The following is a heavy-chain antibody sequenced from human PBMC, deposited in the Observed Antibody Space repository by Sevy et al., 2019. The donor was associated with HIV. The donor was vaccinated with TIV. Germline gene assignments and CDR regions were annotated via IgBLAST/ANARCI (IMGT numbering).Heavy chain of an antibody. V-gene: IGHV1-8*01. CDR1: GYTFTSYD. Sequence: ASVKVSCEAFGYTFTSYDINWVRQAPGQGLEWMGWMSPNTGATGFAQKFQGRVTLTRNKSITTAYMELSSLTYEDTAVYCCARGGNGDFWSYEYYYYGMDVWGQGTTVTVSS. D-gene: IGHD3-3*01. CDR3: ARGGNGDFWSYEYYYYGMDV. J-gene: IGHJ6*02. CDR2: MSPNTGAT.